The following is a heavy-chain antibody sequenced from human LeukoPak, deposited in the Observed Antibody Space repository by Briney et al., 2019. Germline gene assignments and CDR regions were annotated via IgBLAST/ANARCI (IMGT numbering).Heavy chain of an antibody. J-gene: IGHJ4*02. Sequence: EINHSGSTNYNPSLKSRVTISVDPSTNQFSLKLSSVTAADTAVYYCARRRTGYSSSWPFDYWGQGTLVTVSS. V-gene: IGHV4-34*01. D-gene: IGHD6-13*01. CDR3: ARRRTGYSSSWPFDY. CDR2: INHSGST.